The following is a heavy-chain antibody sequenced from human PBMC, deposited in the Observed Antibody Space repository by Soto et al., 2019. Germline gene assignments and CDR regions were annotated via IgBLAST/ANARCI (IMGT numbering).Heavy chain of an antibody. CDR1: GGSISSSSYY. J-gene: IGHJ6*03. D-gene: IGHD4-17*01. CDR2: IYYSGST. Sequence: SETLCLTCTVSGGSISSSSYYWGWIRQPPGKGLEWIGSIYYSGSTYYNPSLKSRVTISVDTSKNQFSLKLSSVTAADTAVYYCASWGALTTLGIYYYYYMDVWGKGTTVTVSS. CDR3: ASWGALTTLGIYYYYYMDV. V-gene: IGHV4-39*01.